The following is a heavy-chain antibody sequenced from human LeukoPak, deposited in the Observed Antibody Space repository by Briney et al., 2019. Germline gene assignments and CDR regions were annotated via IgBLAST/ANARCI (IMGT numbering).Heavy chain of an antibody. Sequence: GGSLRLSCAASGFTFSSYTMNWVRQAPGKGLEWVSSISSSSSYIYYADSVKGRFTISRDNAKNSLYLQMNSLRAEDTAVYYCARDPRNSSWRDYYHYMDVWGKGTTVTVSS. D-gene: IGHD6-13*01. CDR3: ARDPRNSSWRDYYHYMDV. CDR2: ISSSSSYI. V-gene: IGHV3-21*01. CDR1: GFTFSSYT. J-gene: IGHJ6*03.